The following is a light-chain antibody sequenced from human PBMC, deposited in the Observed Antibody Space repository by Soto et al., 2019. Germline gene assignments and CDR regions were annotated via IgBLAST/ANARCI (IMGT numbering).Light chain of an antibody. Sequence: QSVLTQPPSVSGAPGQRVTISCTGSSSNIGAGYDVHWYQQLPGTAPKLVIYGNRNRPSGVPDRFSGSKSGTSASLAISGLQSEDEADYYCAAWDDSLNGYVFGTGTKLTVL. J-gene: IGLJ1*01. CDR3: AAWDDSLNGYV. CDR1: SSNIGAGYD. CDR2: GNR. V-gene: IGLV1-40*01.